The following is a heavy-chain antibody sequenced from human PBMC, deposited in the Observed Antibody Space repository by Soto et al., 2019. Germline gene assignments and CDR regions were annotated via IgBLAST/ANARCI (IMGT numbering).Heavy chain of an antibody. D-gene: IGHD2-2*01. J-gene: IGHJ4*02. Sequence: PGGSLRLSCAASGFTFSSYGMHWVRQAPGKGLEWVAVIWYDGSNKYYADSVKGRFTISRDNSKNTLYLQMNSLRAEDTAVYYCARGQDIVVVPPEYYFDYWGQGTLVTVSS. V-gene: IGHV3-33*01. CDR1: GFTFSSYG. CDR2: IWYDGSNK. CDR3: ARGQDIVVVPPEYYFDY.